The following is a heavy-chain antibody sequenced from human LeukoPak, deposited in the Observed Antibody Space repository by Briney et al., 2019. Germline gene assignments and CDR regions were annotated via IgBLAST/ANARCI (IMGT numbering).Heavy chain of an antibody. V-gene: IGHV4-61*02. J-gene: IGHJ3*02. CDR2: IYTSGST. D-gene: IGHD2-2*01. CDR3: ARAFPYQLLGSDAFDI. CDR1: GGSISSGSYY. Sequence: SQTLSLTCTISGGSISSGSYYWSWIRQPAGKGLEWIGRIYTSGSTNYNPSLKSRVAISVDTSKNQFSLKLTPVTAAETAVYYCARAFPYQLLGSDAFDIWGQGTMVTVSS.